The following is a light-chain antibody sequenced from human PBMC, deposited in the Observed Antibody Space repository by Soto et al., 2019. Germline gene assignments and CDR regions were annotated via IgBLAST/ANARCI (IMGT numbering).Light chain of an antibody. CDR2: SAS. CDR1: QGINKR. Sequence: DIQMTQSPSSGSASVGARVTITCRASQGINKRLAWYQQKPGTAPKLLIYSASSLQGGVPSRFSGSGSGTDFTLTIGSLQPDDFATYYCQQSYSTPITFGQGTRLEIK. J-gene: IGKJ5*01. V-gene: IGKV1-12*01. CDR3: QQSYSTPIT.